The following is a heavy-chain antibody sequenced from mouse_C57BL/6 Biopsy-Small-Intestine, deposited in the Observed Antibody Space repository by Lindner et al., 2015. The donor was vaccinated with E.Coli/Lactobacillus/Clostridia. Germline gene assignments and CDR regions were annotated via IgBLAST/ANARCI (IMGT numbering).Heavy chain of an antibody. V-gene: IGHV1-7*01. CDR1: GYTFNTFG. D-gene: IGHD1-1*01. Sequence: SVKVSCKTSGYTFNTFGINWVRQAPGQGLEWMGWISGYNANTHYAQSLQGRVTMTTDTSTSTAYMELRSLRSDDTAVYYCARGAPSGIYYLDQWGQGTLVTVS. J-gene: IGHJ3*02. CDR3: ARGAPSGIYYLDQ. CDR2: ISGYNANT.